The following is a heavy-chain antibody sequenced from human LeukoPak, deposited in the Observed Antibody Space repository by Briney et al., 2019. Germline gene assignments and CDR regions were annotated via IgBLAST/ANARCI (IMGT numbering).Heavy chain of an antibody. CDR2: IKQDGSEK. CDR1: GFTFSNYW. CDR3: ARAMDV. Sequence: PGGSLRLSCAASGFTFSNYWMTWVRQAPGKGLEWVANIKQDGSEKNYVGSVKGRFTISTDNAKNLLYLQMNSLRAEDTAVYYCARAMDVWGQGTTVTVSS. J-gene: IGHJ6*02. V-gene: IGHV3-7*03.